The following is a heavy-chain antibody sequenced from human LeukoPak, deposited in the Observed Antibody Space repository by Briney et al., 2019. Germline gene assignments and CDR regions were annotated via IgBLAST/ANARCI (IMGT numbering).Heavy chain of an antibody. CDR1: GGTFSSYA. Sequence: ASVKVSCKASGGTFSSYAISWVRQAPGQGLEWMGRIIPILGIENYAQKFQGRVTITGDKSTSTVYMELSSLRSEDTAVYYCASNPSYYYGMDVWGQGTTVTVSS. V-gene: IGHV1-69*04. J-gene: IGHJ6*02. CDR3: ASNPSYYYGMDV. CDR2: IIPILGIE.